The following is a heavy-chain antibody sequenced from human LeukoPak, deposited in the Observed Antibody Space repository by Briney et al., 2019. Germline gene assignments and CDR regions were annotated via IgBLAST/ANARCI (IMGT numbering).Heavy chain of an antibody. J-gene: IGHJ6*03. D-gene: IGHD6-19*01. CDR2: IYYSGST. V-gene: IGHV4-39*01. CDR3: RIAVAGTFSHYMDV. Sequence: SETLSLTCTVSGGSISSSSYYWGWIRQPPGKGLEWIGSIYYSGSTYYNPSLKSRVTISVDTSKNQFSLKLSSVTAADTAVYYCRIAVAGTFSHYMDVWGKGTTVTVSS. CDR1: GGSISSSSYY.